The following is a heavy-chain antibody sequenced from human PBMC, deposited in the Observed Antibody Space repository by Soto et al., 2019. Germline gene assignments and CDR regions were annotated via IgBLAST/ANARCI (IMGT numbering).Heavy chain of an antibody. V-gene: IGHV1-3*01. D-gene: IGHD2-2*01. CDR3: GRGVGTSKIYAMGMDV. CDR2: INGDSGKP. Sequence: QAQLVQSGPEVQKPGASMKVSCKASAFNLRSYSIHWVRQAPGQRLEWMGQINGDSGKPRYSHRFEGRVTFKRDTDASTATLELHSLRPEDTAVYYCGRGVGTSKIYAMGMDVWGQGTAVSVSS. CDR1: AFNLRSYS. J-gene: IGHJ6*02.